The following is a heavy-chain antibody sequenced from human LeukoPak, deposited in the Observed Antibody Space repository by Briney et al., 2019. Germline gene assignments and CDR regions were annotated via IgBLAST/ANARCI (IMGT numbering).Heavy chain of an antibody. V-gene: IGHV1-69*13. Sequence: SVKVSCKASGYTFTSYDINWVRQATGQGLEWMGGIIPIFGTANYAQKFQGRVTITADESTSTAYMELSSLRSEDTAVYYCAREGPYYDFWSGYSNNWFDPWGQGTLVTVSS. D-gene: IGHD3-3*01. CDR1: GYTFTSYD. J-gene: IGHJ5*02. CDR3: AREGPYYDFWSGYSNNWFDP. CDR2: IIPIFGTA.